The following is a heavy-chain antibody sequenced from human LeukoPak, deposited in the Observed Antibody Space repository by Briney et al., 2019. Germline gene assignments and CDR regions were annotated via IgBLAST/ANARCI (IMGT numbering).Heavy chain of an antibody. CDR3: ARLATRIAVAGGY. J-gene: IGHJ4*02. D-gene: IGHD6-19*01. CDR2: INPNSGGT. CDR1: GYTFTGYY. V-gene: IGHV1-2*06. Sequence: ASVKASCKASGYTFTGYYMHWVRQAPGQGLEWMGRINPNSGGTNYAQKFQGRVTMTRDTSISTAYMELSRLRSDDTAVYYCARLATRIAVAGGYWGQGTLVTVSS.